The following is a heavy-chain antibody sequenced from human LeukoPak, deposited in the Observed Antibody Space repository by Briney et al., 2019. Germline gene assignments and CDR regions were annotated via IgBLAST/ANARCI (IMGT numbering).Heavy chain of an antibody. J-gene: IGHJ6*02. Sequence: SETLSLTCAVYGGSFSGYYWRWIRQPPGKGLEWIGEINHSESTNYNPSLKSRVTISVDTSKNQFSLKLSSVTAADTAVYYCARGLVVQYYYYYYGMDVWGQGTTVTVSS. CDR1: GGSFSGYY. D-gene: IGHD2-2*01. CDR2: INHSEST. V-gene: IGHV4-34*01. CDR3: ARGLVVQYYYYYYGMDV.